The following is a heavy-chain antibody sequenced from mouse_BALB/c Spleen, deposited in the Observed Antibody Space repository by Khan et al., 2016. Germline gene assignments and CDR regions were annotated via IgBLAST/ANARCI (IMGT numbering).Heavy chain of an antibody. CDR2: ILPGSGST. CDR3: ARGAY. Sequence: QVQLQQSGAELMKTGASVKISCKATGYTFSRYWIEWVKERPGHGLEWIGEILPGSGSTDYNEKFKGKATFTAETSSNTAYIQLSGLTSEDSAVYYGARGAYWGQGTLVTVSA. V-gene: IGHV1-9*01. J-gene: IGHJ3*01. CDR1: GYTFSRYW.